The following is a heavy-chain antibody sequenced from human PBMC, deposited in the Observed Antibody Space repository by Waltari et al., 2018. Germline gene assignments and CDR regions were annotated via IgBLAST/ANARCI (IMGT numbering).Heavy chain of an antibody. CDR3: ARRHYYDSSGYYWRYYYYYMDV. Sequence: EVQLVESGGGLVQPGGSLRLSCAASGFTFSSYSMNWVRQAPGKGLEWVSYISSSSSTIYYADSVKGRVTISRDNAKNSLYLQMNSLRAEDTAVYYCARRHYYDSSGYYWRYYYYYMDVWGKGTTVTVSS. CDR2: ISSSSSTI. J-gene: IGHJ6*03. CDR1: GFTFSSYS. V-gene: IGHV3-48*04. D-gene: IGHD3-22*01.